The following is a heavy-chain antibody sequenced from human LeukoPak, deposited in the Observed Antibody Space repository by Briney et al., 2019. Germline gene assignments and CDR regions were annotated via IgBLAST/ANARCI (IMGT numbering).Heavy chain of an antibody. CDR3: AKGDSSSSGYFDY. J-gene: IGHJ4*02. Sequence: GGSLRLSCAASGFTFSSYAMSWVRQAPGKGLEWVSAISGSGGSTYYADSVKGRFTISRDNSKSTLYLQMNSLRAEDTAVYYCAKGDSSSSGYFDYWGQGTLVTVSS. CDR2: ISGSGGST. CDR1: GFTFSSYA. D-gene: IGHD6-6*01. V-gene: IGHV3-23*01.